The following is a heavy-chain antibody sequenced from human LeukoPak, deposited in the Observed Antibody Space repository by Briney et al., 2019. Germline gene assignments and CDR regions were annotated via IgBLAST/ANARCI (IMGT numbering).Heavy chain of an antibody. CDR2: IYTSGST. V-gene: IGHV4-4*07. CDR1: GGSISSYY. J-gene: IGHJ4*02. Sequence: SETLSLTCTVSGGSISSYYWSWIRQPAGKGLEWIGRIYTSGSTNYNPSLKSRVTMSVDTSKNQFPLKLSSVTAADTAVYYCARVDTAMVTLDYWGQGTLVTVSS. CDR3: ARVDTAMVTLDY. D-gene: IGHD5-18*01.